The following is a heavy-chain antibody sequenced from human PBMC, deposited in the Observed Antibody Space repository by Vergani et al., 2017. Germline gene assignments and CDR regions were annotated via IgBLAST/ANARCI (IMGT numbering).Heavy chain of an antibody. CDR2: ISSSSTI. V-gene: IGHV3-48*02. CDR3: ARWGVVPAAITYYYGMDV. CDR1: GFTFSSYS. Sequence: EVQLVESGGGLVQPGGSLRLSCAASGFTFSSYSMNWVRQAPGKGLEWVSYISSSSTIYYADSVKGRFTISRDNAKNSLYLQMNSLRDEDTAVYYCARWGVVPAAITYYYGMDVWGQGTTVTVSS. D-gene: IGHD2-2*01. J-gene: IGHJ6*02.